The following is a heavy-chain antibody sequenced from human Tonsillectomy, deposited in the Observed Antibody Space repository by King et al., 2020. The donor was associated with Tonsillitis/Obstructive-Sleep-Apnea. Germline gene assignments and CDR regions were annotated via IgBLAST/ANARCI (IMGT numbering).Heavy chain of an antibody. CDR3: ARVRAAAGIGY. D-gene: IGHD6-13*01. J-gene: IGHJ4*02. V-gene: IGHV4-34*01. CDR1: GGSFSGYY. CDR2: INHSGST. Sequence: VQLQQWGAGLLKPSETLSLTCAVSGGSFSGYYWSWIRQPPGKGLEWIGEINHSGSTNYNPSLKSRVTISVDTSKNQFSLKLSSVTAADTAVYYCARVRAAAGIGYWGQGTLVTVSS.